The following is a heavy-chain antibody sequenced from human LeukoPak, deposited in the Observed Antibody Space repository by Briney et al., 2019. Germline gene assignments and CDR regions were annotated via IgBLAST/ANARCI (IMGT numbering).Heavy chain of an antibody. Sequence: SQTLSLTCAISGDSVSSNDAAWNWIRQSPSRGLEWLGRTYYRSTWYNDYAVSVRGRITVNPDTSKNQFSLHLNSVTPEDTAVYYCARRLTQYDCFDPWGQGILVTVSS. D-gene: IGHD2-2*01. CDR2: TYYRSTWYN. J-gene: IGHJ5*02. V-gene: IGHV6-1*01. CDR1: GDSVSSNDAA. CDR3: ARRLTQYDCFDP.